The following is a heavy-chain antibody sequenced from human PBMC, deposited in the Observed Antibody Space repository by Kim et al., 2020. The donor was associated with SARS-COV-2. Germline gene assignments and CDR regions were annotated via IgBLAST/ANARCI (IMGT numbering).Heavy chain of an antibody. CDR1: GASISSYY. J-gene: IGHJ4*02. CDR3: ARGFDY. V-gene: IGHV4-59*01. CDR2: IYYSGST. Sequence: SETLSLTCTVSGASISSYYWSWIRQPPGKGLEWIGYIYYSGSTNYNPSLKSRVTISVDTSKNQFSLKLSSVTAADTAVYYCARGFDYWGQGTLAT.